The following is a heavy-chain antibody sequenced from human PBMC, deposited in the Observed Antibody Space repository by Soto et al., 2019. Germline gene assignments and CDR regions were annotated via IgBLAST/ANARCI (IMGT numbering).Heavy chain of an antibody. CDR3: ARARDPIFGVVKFDS. CDR2: ISAYNGNT. Sequence: XSVKFSFQASAYTFTSYGISRVRQAPGQGLEWMGWISAYNGNTNYAQKLQGRVTMTTDTSTSTAYMELRSLRSDDTAVYYCARARDPIFGVVKFDSWGQGTLVTVSS. J-gene: IGHJ4*02. CDR1: AYTFTSYG. V-gene: IGHV1-18*01. D-gene: IGHD3-3*01.